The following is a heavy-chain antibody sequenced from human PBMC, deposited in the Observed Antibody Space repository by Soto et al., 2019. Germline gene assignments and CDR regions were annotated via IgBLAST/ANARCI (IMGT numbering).Heavy chain of an antibody. CDR2: IYYSGST. CDR1: GDSISSGGYY. J-gene: IGHJ2*01. CDR3: AKTLYDSGGWGYFDL. Sequence: QVQLQESGPGLVKPSQTLSLTCSVSGDSISSGGYYWNWLRQHPGKGLEWIGYIYYSGSTHYNPSLKSRITISVDTSKNQFALKLNSVTAADTAVYYCAKTLYDSGGWGYFDLWGRGTPVTVSS. D-gene: IGHD5-12*01. V-gene: IGHV4-31*03.